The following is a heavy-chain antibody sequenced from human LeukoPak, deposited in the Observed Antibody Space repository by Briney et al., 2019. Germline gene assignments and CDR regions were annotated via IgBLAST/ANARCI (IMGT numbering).Heavy chain of an antibody. CDR1: GGTFSSYA. CDR2: IIPILGIA. Sequence: SVKVSCKASGGTFSSYAISWVRQAPGQGLEWMGRIIPILGIANYAQKFQGRVTITADKSTSTAYMELSSLRSEDTAVYYCARMAVAAAGFFDYWGQGTLVTVSS. D-gene: IGHD6-13*01. J-gene: IGHJ4*02. V-gene: IGHV1-69*04. CDR3: ARMAVAAAGFFDY.